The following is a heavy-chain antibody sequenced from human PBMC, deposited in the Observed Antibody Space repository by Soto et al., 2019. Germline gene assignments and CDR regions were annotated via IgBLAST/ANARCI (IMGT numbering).Heavy chain of an antibody. CDR1: GYSFSNFW. Sequence: LGESLTISCQASGYSFSNFWIAWVRQMPGEGLEWLGIIYPDDSNTRYSPSFLGQVTISADKSIKTTYLQWSSLKASDTAIYFCASSVLVTSTMNYFDLWGQGTLVTVSS. J-gene: IGHJ4*02. D-gene: IGHD2-8*02. V-gene: IGHV5-51*01. CDR2: IYPDDSNT. CDR3: ASSVLVTSTMNYFDL.